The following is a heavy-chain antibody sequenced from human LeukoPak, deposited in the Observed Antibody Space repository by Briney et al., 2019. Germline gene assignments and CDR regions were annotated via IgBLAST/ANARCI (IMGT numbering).Heavy chain of an antibody. CDR2: ISSSGRLI. CDR3: ARDPGTTSDP. D-gene: IGHD1-1*01. V-gene: IGHV3-11*04. CDR1: GFSVSDYD. Sequence: PGGSLRLSRAASGFSVSDYDMSWIRQTPGKGLEWISYISSSGRLIKHLDSVKGGFTMSRDNAKNSLYLKMTSLRPDDPAVNYCARDPGTTSDPWGQGTLVTVSS. J-gene: IGHJ5*02.